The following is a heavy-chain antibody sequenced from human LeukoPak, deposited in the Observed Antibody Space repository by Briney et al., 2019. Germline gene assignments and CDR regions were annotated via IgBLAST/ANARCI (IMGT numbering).Heavy chain of an antibody. J-gene: IGHJ5*02. V-gene: IGHV3-21*01. CDR2: ISSSSGYI. Sequence: GGSLTLSCAVSRFTFSTNSMDWVRQAPGKGLEWVSSISSSSGYIYYAHSVKGRVTITRDNAKNSLYLEMNSLRADDTAVYYCARDPCQKGNWFDPWGQGTLVTVSS. CDR3: ARDPCQKGNWFDP. CDR1: RFTFSTNS.